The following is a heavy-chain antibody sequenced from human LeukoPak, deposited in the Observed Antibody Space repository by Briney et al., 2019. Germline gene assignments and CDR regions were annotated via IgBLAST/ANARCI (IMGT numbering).Heavy chain of an antibody. CDR2: INGATGNT. D-gene: IGHD2/OR15-2a*01. V-gene: IGHV1-3*01. J-gene: IGHJ6*02. Sequence: GASVKVSCKASGYTFTSHALHWVRQAPGESLEWMAWINGATGNTEYSQKFQARVTITRDTSASKAYMELSSLRSEDTAVYYCARSIIIVPNTSYYYYYMDVWGQGTTVTVSS. CDR3: ARSIIIVPNTSYYYYYMDV. CDR1: GYTFTSHA.